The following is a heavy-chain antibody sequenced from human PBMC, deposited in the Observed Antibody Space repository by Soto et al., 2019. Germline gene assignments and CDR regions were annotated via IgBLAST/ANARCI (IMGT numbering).Heavy chain of an antibody. CDR2: IYSGGST. CDR1: GFTVSSNY. J-gene: IGHJ3*02. D-gene: IGHD3-22*01. V-gene: IGHV3-53*01. CDR3: ARNYDSTAGGAFDI. Sequence: EVQLVESGGGLIQPGGSLRLSCAASGFTVSSNYMSWVRQAPGKGLEWVSVIYSGGSTYYADSVKGRFTISRDNSKNTLYLQMTSVRAEDTAVYYCARNYDSTAGGAFDIWGQGTMVTVSS.